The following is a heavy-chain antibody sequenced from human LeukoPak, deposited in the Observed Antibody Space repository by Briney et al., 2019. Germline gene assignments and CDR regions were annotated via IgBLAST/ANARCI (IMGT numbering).Heavy chain of an antibody. V-gene: IGHV3-33*06. D-gene: IGHD3-3*01. J-gene: IGHJ6*03. Sequence: GRSLRLSCAASGFTFSNYGMHWVRQAPGRGLEGVAVIWYDGKHQYYADSVKGRFNISRDNPKNMLYLQMNSLRVEDTAVYYCAKGPTQVLRFLRDGKTYYMDVWGKGTSVLVSS. CDR1: GFTFSNYG. CDR3: AKGPTQVLRFLRDGKTYYMDV. CDR2: IWYDGKHQ.